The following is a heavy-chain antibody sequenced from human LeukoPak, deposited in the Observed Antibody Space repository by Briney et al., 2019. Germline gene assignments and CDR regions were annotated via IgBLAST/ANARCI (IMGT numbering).Heavy chain of an antibody. CDR1: GFTFSSYG. D-gene: IGHD3-22*01. CDR3: AREWHYYDSRGDAFDI. Sequence: PGGSLRLSCAASGFTFSSYGMHWVRQAPGKGLEWVAFIRYDGGNKYYADSVKGRFTISRDNAKNSLYLQMNSLRAEDTAVYYCAREWHYYDSRGDAFDIWGQGTMVTVSS. J-gene: IGHJ3*02. CDR2: IRYDGGNK. V-gene: IGHV3-30*02.